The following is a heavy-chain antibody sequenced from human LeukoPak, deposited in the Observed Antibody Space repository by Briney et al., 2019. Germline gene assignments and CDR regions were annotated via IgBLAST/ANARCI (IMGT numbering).Heavy chain of an antibody. CDR2: IYTTGST. D-gene: IGHD3-10*01. CDR3: AREGDHYGSGSPVYGFDI. Sequence: SETLSLTCTVSDGSITSGSYYWSWIRQPAGKGLEWIGRIYTTGSTKYNSSLKSRVTISVDTSKNQFSLKLSSVTAADTAVYYCAREGDHYGSGSPVYGFDIWGQGTMVTVSS. V-gene: IGHV4-61*02. CDR1: DGSITSGSYY. J-gene: IGHJ3*02.